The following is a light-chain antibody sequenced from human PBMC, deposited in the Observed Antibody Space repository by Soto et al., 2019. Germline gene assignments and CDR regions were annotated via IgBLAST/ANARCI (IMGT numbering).Light chain of an antibody. CDR3: QQYGSSPPTST. CDR2: GAS. V-gene: IGKV3-20*01. CDR1: QSISSSY. Sequence: EIVLTQSPGTLSLSPGERATLSCRASQSISSSYLAWYQQKPGQAPRLLIYGASSRATGIPDRFSGSGSGTDFTLTISSLEPEDFAVYYCQQYGSSPPTSTFGQGTKVEIK. J-gene: IGKJ1*01.